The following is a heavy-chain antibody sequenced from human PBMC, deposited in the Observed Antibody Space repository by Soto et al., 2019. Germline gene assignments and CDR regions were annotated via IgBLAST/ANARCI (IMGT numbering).Heavy chain of an antibody. J-gene: IGHJ6*02. CDR1: GGSVSSGSYY. V-gene: IGHV4-61*01. CDR3: ARDDRRPGIAVAGTWYYYYYGMDV. CDR2: IYYSGST. Sequence: SETLSLTCTVSGGSVSSGSYYWSWIRQPPGKGLEWIGYIYYSGSTNYNPSLKSRVTISVATSKNQFSLMLSSVTAADMAVYYCARDDRRPGIAVAGTWYYYYYGMDVWGQGTTVTVSS. D-gene: IGHD6-19*01.